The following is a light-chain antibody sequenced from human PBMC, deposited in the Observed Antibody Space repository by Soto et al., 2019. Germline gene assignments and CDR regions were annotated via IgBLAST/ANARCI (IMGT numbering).Light chain of an antibody. J-gene: IGKJ5*01. CDR2: DTS. CDR3: QQYNIWRSIT. V-gene: IGKV3-15*01. Sequence: EIVMTQSPATLSVSPVERATLSCMASQSVSSNLAWYQQKPGQTPRVIMYDTSTRAAGIPARFSGSGYGTYFTLTISSLQSEDFAVYYCQQYNIWRSITFGQGTRLEIK. CDR1: QSVSSN.